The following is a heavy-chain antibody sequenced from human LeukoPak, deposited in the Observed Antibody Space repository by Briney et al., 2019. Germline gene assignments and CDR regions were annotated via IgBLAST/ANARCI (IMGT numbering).Heavy chain of an antibody. J-gene: IGHJ6*03. Sequence: AASVKVSCKASGYTFTSYGISWVRQAPGQGLEWMGWISAYNGNTDYAQKLQGRVTMTTDTSTSTAYMELSSLRSEDTAVYYCARDIAGDSPKYYYMDVWGKGTTVTVSS. CDR2: ISAYNGNT. CDR3: ARDIAGDSPKYYYMDV. D-gene: IGHD4-17*01. CDR1: GYTFTSYG. V-gene: IGHV1-18*01.